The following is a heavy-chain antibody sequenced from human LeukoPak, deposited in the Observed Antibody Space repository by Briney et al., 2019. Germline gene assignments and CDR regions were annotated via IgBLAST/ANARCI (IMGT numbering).Heavy chain of an antibody. CDR2: ISGSGGST. Sequence: PGGSLRLSCAGSGFTFSSYAMSWVCQAPGKGLEWVSAISGSGGSTYYADSVKGRFTISRDNSKNTLYLQMNSLRAEDTAVYYCAKRAAEYSSSRGVDYWGQGTLVTVSS. J-gene: IGHJ4*02. D-gene: IGHD6-6*01. CDR1: GFTFSSYA. V-gene: IGHV3-23*01. CDR3: AKRAAEYSSSRGVDY.